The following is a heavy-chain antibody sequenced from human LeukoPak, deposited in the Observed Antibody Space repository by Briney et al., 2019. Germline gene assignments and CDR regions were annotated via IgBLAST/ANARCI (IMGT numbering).Heavy chain of an antibody. CDR1: GYTFTSYD. CDR3: AREGDVDTATWHWFDP. V-gene: IGHV1-46*01. Sequence: GASVKVSCKASGYTFTSYDINWVRQAPGQGLKWMGIINPSGGSTSYAQKFQGRVTMTRDTSTSTAYMELSSLRSEDTAVYYCAREGDVDTATWHWFDPWGQGTLVTVSS. J-gene: IGHJ5*02. CDR2: INPSGGST. D-gene: IGHD5-18*01.